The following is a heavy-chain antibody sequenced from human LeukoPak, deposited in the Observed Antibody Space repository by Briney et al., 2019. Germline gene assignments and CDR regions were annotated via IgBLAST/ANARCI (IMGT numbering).Heavy chain of an antibody. CDR2: IYYSGST. D-gene: IGHD1-1*01. Sequence: SETLSLTCTVSGGSISSYYWSWIRQPPGKGLEWIGYIYYSGSTNYNPSLKSRVTISVDTSKNQFSLKLSSVTAADTAVYYCARDLDPGLFDYWGQGTLVTVSS. V-gene: IGHV4-59*01. CDR3: ARDLDPGLFDY. J-gene: IGHJ4*02. CDR1: GGSISSYY.